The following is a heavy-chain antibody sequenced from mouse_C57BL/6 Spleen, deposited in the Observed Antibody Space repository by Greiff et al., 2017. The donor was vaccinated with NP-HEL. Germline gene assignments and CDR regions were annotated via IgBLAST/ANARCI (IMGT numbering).Heavy chain of an antibody. CDR2: ISDGGSYT. D-gene: IGHD1-1*01. J-gene: IGHJ4*01. Sequence: EVHLVESGGGLVKPGGSLKLSCAASGFTFSSYAMSWVRQTPEKRLEWVATISDGGSYTYYPDNVKGRFTISRDNAKNNLYLQMSHLKSEDTAMYYCARVRYYYGSRGMDYWGQGTSVTVSS. CDR3: ARVRYYYGSRGMDY. V-gene: IGHV5-4*01. CDR1: GFTFSSYA.